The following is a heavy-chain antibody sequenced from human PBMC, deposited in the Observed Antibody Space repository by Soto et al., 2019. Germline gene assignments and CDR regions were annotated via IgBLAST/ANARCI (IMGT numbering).Heavy chain of an antibody. Sequence: GGSLRLSCAASGFTFSSYAMSWVRQAPGKGLEWVSAISGSGGSTYYADSVKGRFTISRDNSKNTLYLQMNSLRAEDTAVYYCANLGVVPAAMWYGMDVWGQGTTVTVSS. J-gene: IGHJ6*02. CDR2: ISGSGGST. CDR3: ANLGVVPAAMWYGMDV. D-gene: IGHD2-2*01. CDR1: GFTFSSYA. V-gene: IGHV3-23*01.